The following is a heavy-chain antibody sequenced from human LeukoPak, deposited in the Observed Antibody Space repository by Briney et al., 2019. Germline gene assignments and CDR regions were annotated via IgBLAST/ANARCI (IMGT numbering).Heavy chain of an antibody. CDR3: ARDPRGITALVDYFDY. CDR2: ITNSGENT. Sequence: GGSLRLSCEASGFSFPYGMSWVRQAPGKGLEWVSGITNSGENTYYADSVKGRFTISRDNSKNTLFLEMSSLRVEDTAVYYCARDPRGITALVDYFDYWGQGTLVTVSS. V-gene: IGHV3-23*01. D-gene: IGHD5-18*01. J-gene: IGHJ4*02. CDR1: GFSFPYG.